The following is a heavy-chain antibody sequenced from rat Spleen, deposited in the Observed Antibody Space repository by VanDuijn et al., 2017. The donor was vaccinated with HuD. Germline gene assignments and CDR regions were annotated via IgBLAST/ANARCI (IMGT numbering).Heavy chain of an antibody. CDR2: IWSSGNT. CDR3: ASRIYYYSGVDY. D-gene: IGHD1-1*01. J-gene: IGHJ2*01. Sequence: QVQLKESGPGLVQPSQTLSLTCTVSGFSLTSYTVSWVRQPPGKGLEWMGVIWSSGNTDYNSALKSRLSISRDTSKSQVYLKMHSLQTEDTATYYCASRIYYYSGVDYWGQGVMVTVSS. V-gene: IGHV2-15*01. CDR1: GFSLTSYT.